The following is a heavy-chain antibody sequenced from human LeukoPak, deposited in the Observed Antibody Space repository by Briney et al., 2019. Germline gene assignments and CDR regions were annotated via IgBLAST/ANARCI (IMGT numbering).Heavy chain of an antibody. J-gene: IGHJ4*02. D-gene: IGHD3-10*01. CDR1: GFTFSSYA. Sequence: GGSLRLSCAASGFTFSSYAMHWVRQAPGKGLVWVAVISYDGSNKYYADSVKGRFTISRDNSKNTLYLQMNSLRAEDTAVYYCARVGFGESPFDYWGQGTLVTVSS. CDR3: ARVGFGESPFDY. CDR2: ISYDGSNK. V-gene: IGHV3-30*04.